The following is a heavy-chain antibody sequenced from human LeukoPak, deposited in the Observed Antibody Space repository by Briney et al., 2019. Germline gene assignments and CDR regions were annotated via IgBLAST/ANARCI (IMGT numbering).Heavy chain of an antibody. CDR3: AKDLVSRRRLGSSEKVDY. CDR2: INLDGRGT. V-gene: IGHV3-74*01. D-gene: IGHD3-16*01. CDR1: GFQFSSFW. Sequence: QAGGSLRLSCSASGFQFSSFWMHWVRQAPGKGLVWVSRINLDGRGTTYADSVKGRFTISRDNSKNTLFLEMNRLTADDTAVYYCAKDLVSRRRLGSSEKVDYWGRGTLVTVSS. J-gene: IGHJ4*02.